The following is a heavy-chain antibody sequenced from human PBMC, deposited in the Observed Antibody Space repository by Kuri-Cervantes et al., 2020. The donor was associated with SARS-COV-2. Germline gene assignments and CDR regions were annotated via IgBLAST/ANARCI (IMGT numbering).Heavy chain of an antibody. Sequence: GESLKISCAASGFTSSSYGMHWVRQAPGKGLEWVAVIWYDGSNKYYADSVKGRFTISRDNAKNSLYLQMNSLRTEDTALYYCAKDIGSSGTYYPDYWGQGTLVTVSS. D-gene: IGHD1-26*01. CDR3: AKDIGSSGTYYPDY. V-gene: IGHV3-33*03. CDR2: IWYDGSNK. J-gene: IGHJ4*02. CDR1: GFTSSSYG.